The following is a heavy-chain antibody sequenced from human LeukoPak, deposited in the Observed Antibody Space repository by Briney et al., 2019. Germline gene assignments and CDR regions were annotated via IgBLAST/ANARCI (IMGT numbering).Heavy chain of an antibody. D-gene: IGHD2-21*01. V-gene: IGHV4-31*03. Sequence: PSQTLSLTCTVSGGSISSGGYYWSWIRQHPGKGLEWIGYIYYSGSTYYNPSLKSRVTISVDTSKNQFSLKLSSVTAADTAMYYCARFDVVGLYYFDYWGQGTLVTVSS. CDR1: GGSISSGGYY. CDR3: ARFDVVGLYYFDY. CDR2: IYYSGST. J-gene: IGHJ4*02.